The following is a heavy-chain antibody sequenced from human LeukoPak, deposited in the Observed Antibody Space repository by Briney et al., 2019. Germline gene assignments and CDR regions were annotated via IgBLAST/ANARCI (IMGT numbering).Heavy chain of an antibody. CDR1: GGSISSSSYY. V-gene: IGHV4-39*07. CDR2: IYYSGST. J-gene: IGHJ4*02. Sequence: SETLSLTCTVSGGSISSSSYYWGWIRQPPGKGLEWIGSIYYSGSTYYNPSLKSRVTISVDTSKNQFSLKLSSVTAADTAVYYCARGIFWGPFDYWGQGTLVTVSS. CDR3: ARGIFWGPFDY. D-gene: IGHD3-9*01.